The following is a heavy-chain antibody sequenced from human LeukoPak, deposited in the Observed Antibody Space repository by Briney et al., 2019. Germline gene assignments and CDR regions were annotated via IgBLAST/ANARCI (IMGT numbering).Heavy chain of an antibody. CDR2: IIPTLGIA. CDR3: ASGPIYYDSSGYYFGY. J-gene: IGHJ4*02. V-gene: IGHV1-69*04. D-gene: IGHD3-22*01. CDR1: GGTFSNYA. Sequence: SVKVSCKASGGTFSNYAISWVRQTPGQGLEWMGRIIPTLGIANYAQKFQGRVTITADKSTSTAYMELSSLRSEDTAVYYCASGPIYYDSSGYYFGYWGQGTLVTVSS.